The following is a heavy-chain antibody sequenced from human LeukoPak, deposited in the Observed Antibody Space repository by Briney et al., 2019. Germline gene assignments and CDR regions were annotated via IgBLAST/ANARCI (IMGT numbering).Heavy chain of an antibody. CDR3: ARSRENYYYNYGMDV. Sequence: SETLSLTCTVSGDSISSYYWSWIRQPPGKGLEWIGHIYYSGSTNYNPSLKSRVTISLDTSKNQFSLKLSSVTAADTAVYSCARSRENYYYNYGMDVWGQGTTVTVSS. D-gene: IGHD5-24*01. CDR2: IYYSGST. V-gene: IGHV4-59*01. CDR1: GDSISSYY. J-gene: IGHJ6*02.